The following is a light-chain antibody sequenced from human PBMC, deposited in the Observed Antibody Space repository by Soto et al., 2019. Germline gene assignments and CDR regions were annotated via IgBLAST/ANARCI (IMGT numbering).Light chain of an antibody. J-gene: IGLJ2*01. CDR2: EGS. CDR3: CSYASSSTLVV. V-gene: IGLV2-23*01. Sequence: QSALTQPASVSGSPGQTITIPCTGTSSDVGSYNFVSWYQQHPGKAPKLMIYEGSKRPSGVSNRFSGSKSGNTASLTISGLQAEDEADYYCCSYASSSTLVVFGGGTKLTVL. CDR1: SSDVGSYNF.